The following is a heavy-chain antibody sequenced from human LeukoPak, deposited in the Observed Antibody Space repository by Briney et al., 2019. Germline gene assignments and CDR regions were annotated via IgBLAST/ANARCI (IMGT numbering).Heavy chain of an antibody. CDR2: TYYSGST. CDR3: ASRSSIWSGYQDTLYYFDS. V-gene: IGHV4-59*01. Sequence: PSQTLSLTCTVSSGSISCYYWSWTRQPPGKGLGWIGLTYYSGSTNYNPSLRGGFTISVETSKNQFSLKLPLVTAADTAVYYCASRSSIWSGYQDTLYYFDSWGQGTLVTVSS. D-gene: IGHD3-3*01. J-gene: IGHJ4*02. CDR1: SGSISCYY.